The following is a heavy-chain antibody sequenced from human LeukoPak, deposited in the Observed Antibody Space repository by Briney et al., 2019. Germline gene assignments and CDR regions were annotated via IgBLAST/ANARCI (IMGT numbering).Heavy chain of an antibody. V-gene: IGHV4-30-2*01. CDR2: IYHSGST. J-gene: IGHJ4*02. CDR1: GGSISSGGYY. D-gene: IGHD6-6*01. Sequence: SETLSLTCTVSGGSISSGGYYWSWIRQPPGKGLEWIGYIYHSGSTYYNPSLKSRVTISVDRSKNQFSLKLSSVTAADTAVYYCARARYSSSSPDYWGQGTLVTVSS. CDR3: ARARYSSSSPDY.